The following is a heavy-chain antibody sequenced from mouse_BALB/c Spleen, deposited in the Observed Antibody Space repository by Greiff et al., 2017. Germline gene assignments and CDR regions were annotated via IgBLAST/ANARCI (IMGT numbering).Heavy chain of an antibody. CDR3: ARDDYLDY. CDR1: GFNIKDTY. D-gene: IGHD2-3*01. V-gene: IGHV14-3*02. J-gene: IGHJ2*01. CDR2: IDPANGNT. Sequence: VQLKESGAELVKPGASVKLSCTASGFNIKDTYMHWVKQRPEQGLEWIGRIDPANGNTKYDPKFQGKATITADTSSNTAYLQLSSLTSEDTAVYYCARDDYLDYWGQGTTLTVSS.